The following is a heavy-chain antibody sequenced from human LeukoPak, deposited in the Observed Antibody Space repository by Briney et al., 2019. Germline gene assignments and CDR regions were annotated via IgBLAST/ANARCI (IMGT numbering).Heavy chain of an antibody. CDR2: MNPNSGNT. CDR3: ARQRGYNYGYDDY. Sequence: ASVKVSCKASGYTFTSYDINWVRQAAGQGLEWMGWMNPNSGNTGYAQKFQGRVTMTRNTSIRTAYMELSSLTSEDTAVYYCARQRGYNYGYDDYWGQGTLVTVSS. V-gene: IGHV1-8*01. J-gene: IGHJ4*02. CDR1: GYTFTSYD. D-gene: IGHD5-18*01.